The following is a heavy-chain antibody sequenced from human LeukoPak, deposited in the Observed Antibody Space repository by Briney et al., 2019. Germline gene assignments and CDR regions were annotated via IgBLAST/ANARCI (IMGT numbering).Heavy chain of an antibody. D-gene: IGHD5-24*01. CDR1: GGTFSSYA. CDR3: AREKQATDAFDI. J-gene: IGHJ3*02. V-gene: IGHV1-69*04. CDR2: IIPIFGIA. Sequence: ASVKVSCKASGGTFSSYAISWVRQAPGQGLEWMGRIIPIFGIANYAQKFQGRVTITADKSTSTAYMELSSLRAEDTAVYYCAREKQATDAFDIWGQGTMVTVSS.